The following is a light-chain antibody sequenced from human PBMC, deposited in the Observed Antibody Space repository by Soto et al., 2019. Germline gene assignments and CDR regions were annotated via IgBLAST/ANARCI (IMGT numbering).Light chain of an antibody. J-gene: IGKJ1*01. CDR2: KAS. Sequence: DIQMTQSPSTLPASVGDRVTITCRASQSISSWLAWYQQKPGKAPKLLIYKASTLKSGVPSRFSGTGSGTDFTLTISRLEPEDFAVYYCQQYGNSPWTFGQGTKVDIK. CDR1: QSISSW. CDR3: QQYGNSPWT. V-gene: IGKV1-5*03.